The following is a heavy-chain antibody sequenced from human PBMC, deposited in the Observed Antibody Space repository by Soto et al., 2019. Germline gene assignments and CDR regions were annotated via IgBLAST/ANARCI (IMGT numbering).Heavy chain of an antibody. D-gene: IGHD1-1*01. V-gene: IGHV3-30-3*01. Sequence: GGSLRLSCVASGFNFGTYAIHWVRQAPGKGLQWVALIAYDGINTYYADSVKGRFTISRDNSKNTLHLQMNSLRPEDTGVYFCARVTPGNNLYYFSGLDVWGQGTSVTVSS. CDR2: IAYDGINT. J-gene: IGHJ6*02. CDR3: ARVTPGNNLYYFSGLDV. CDR1: GFNFGTYA.